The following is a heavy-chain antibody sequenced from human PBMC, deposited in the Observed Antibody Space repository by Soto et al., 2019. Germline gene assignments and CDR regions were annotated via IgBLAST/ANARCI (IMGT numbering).Heavy chain of an antibody. D-gene: IGHD1-1*01. V-gene: IGHV3-30-3*01. Sequence: GGSLRLSCVASGFNFGTYAIHWVRQAPGKGLQWVALIAYDGINTYYADSVKGRFTISRDNSKNTLHLQMNSLRPEDTGVYFCARVTPGNNLYYFSGLDVWGQGTSVTVSS. CDR2: IAYDGINT. J-gene: IGHJ6*02. CDR3: ARVTPGNNLYYFSGLDV. CDR1: GFNFGTYA.